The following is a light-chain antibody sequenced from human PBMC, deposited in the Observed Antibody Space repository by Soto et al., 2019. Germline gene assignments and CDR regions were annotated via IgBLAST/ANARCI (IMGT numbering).Light chain of an antibody. J-gene: IGLJ1*01. CDR3: SSYTSSSTYV. Sequence: QSVLTQPASVSGSPGQSITISCTGTSSDVGGYNYVSWYQQHPGKAPKLMIYDVSNRPSGVFNRFSGSKSGNTASLTNSGLQAEDEADYYCSSYTSSSTYVFGTGTKVTVL. CDR2: DVS. V-gene: IGLV2-14*01. CDR1: SSDVGGYNY.